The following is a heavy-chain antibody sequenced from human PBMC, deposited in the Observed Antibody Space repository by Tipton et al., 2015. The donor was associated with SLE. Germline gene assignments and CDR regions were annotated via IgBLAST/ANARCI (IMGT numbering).Heavy chain of an antibody. CDR2: IYQSGST. CDR3: AVNVVVKVQVDY. D-gene: IGHD2-21*01. CDR1: NDSIPSDYY. J-gene: IGHJ4*02. V-gene: IGHV4-38-2*01. Sequence: TLSLTCVVANDSIPSDYYWGWIRQPPGKGLEWIGNIYQSGSTNYNPSLESRVTISVDTSKNQFSLKLTSVTAADTAVYYCAVNVVVKVQVDYWGPGALVTVSS.